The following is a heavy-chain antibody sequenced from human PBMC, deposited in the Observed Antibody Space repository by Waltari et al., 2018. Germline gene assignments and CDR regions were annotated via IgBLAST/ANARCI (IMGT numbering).Heavy chain of an antibody. CDR2: ISYDGSAK. Sequence: VQLVESGGGVVQPGRSLRLSCAASGFIFSSHGIHWIRQGPGRGLEWVAIISYDGSAKQYADSVNGRFTISRDNSNTTVSLQMNSRRDDDTSFYYCARDSAIRFLQWLPQSKWFDPWGQGTLVIVSS. J-gene: IGHJ5*02. V-gene: IGHV3-33*05. CDR3: ARDSAIRFLQWLPQSKWFDP. CDR1: GFIFSSHG. D-gene: IGHD3-3*01.